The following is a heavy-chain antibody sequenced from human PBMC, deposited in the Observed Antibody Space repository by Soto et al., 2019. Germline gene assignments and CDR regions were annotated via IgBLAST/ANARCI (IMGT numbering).Heavy chain of an antibody. Sequence: QLQLQESGPGLVKPSETLSLTCTVSGGSISSSSYYWGWIRQPPGKGLEWIGSIYYSGSTYYNPSLKSRVTISVDTSKNQFSLKLSSVTAADTAVYYCARRGRGWEITHNWFDPWGQGTLVTVSS. CDR2: IYYSGST. CDR3: ARRGRGWEITHNWFDP. J-gene: IGHJ5*02. V-gene: IGHV4-39*01. D-gene: IGHD1-26*01. CDR1: GGSISSSSYY.